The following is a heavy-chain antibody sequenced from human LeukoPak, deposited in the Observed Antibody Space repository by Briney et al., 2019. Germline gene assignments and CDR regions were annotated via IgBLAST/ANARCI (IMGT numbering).Heavy chain of an antibody. V-gene: IGHV5-51*01. D-gene: IGHD6-13*01. CDR3: ARPGGSRWHFDY. J-gene: IGHJ4*02. CDR1: GGSFTSYW. CDR2: IYPGGSDT. Sequence: GESLKISCNGSGGSFTSYWIGWGRQMPGKGPEGMGIIYPGGSDTRYSPSLQGQVTISSDKSISTAYLQWSSLKASDTAMYYCARPGGSRWHFDYWGRGTLVTVSS.